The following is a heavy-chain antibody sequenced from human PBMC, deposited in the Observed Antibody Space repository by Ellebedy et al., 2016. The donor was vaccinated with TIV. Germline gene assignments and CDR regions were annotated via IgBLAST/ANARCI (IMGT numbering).Heavy chain of an antibody. D-gene: IGHD6-25*01. CDR1: GFTVRSSY. CDR2: IYIGGNT. Sequence: GGSLRLSXAASGFTVRSSYMNWVRQAPGKGLEWVSVIYIGGNTYYADSVKGRFTISKDTSKNTLGLQMNSLRAEDTAIYYCAKDLGKGGGSVFEYWGQGTLVTVSS. J-gene: IGHJ4*02. V-gene: IGHV3-53*01. CDR3: AKDLGKGGGSVFEY.